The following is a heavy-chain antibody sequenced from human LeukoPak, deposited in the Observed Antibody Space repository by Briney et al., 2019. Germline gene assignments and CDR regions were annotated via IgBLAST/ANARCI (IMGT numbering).Heavy chain of an antibody. J-gene: IGHJ4*02. Sequence: PSETLSLTCAVYGGSFSGYYWSWIRQPPGKGLEWIGEINHSGSTNYNPSLKSRVTISVDTSKNQFSLKLSSVTAADTAVYYCARFESDVGYWGQGTLVTVSS. CDR3: ARFESDVGY. CDR2: INHSGST. CDR1: GGSFSGYY. V-gene: IGHV4-34*01.